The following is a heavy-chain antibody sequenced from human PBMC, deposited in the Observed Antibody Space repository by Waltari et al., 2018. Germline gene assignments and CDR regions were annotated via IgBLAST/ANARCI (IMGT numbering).Heavy chain of an antibody. CDR2: MNPNSGNT. CDR1: GYTFTSYD. CDR3: ATPREAGYSSSWDAFDI. Sequence: QVQLLQSGAEVKKPGASVKVSCRASGYTFTSYDINWVRQATGQGLEWMGWMNPNSGNTDYAQKFQGRVTMTRNTSISTAYMELSSLRSEDTAVYYCATPREAGYSSSWDAFDIWGQGTMVTVSS. D-gene: IGHD6-13*01. V-gene: IGHV1-8*01. J-gene: IGHJ3*02.